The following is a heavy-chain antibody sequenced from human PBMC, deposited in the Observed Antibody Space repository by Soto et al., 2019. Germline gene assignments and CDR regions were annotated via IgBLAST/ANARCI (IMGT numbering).Heavy chain of an antibody. CDR1: GYTFTSYG. CDR3: ATPTLSKCYFDF. CDR2: ISGYHDDT. Sequence: QVPLVQSGAEVKKPGASVKVSCKASGYTFTSYGISWVRQAPGQGREWMGWISGYHDDTNYAQRLQGRVTMTTDTSTCPPSIALRRLSYHVSSAYYCATPTLSKCYFDFCGQGSLVTVSP. J-gene: IGHJ4*02. V-gene: IGHV1-18*01.